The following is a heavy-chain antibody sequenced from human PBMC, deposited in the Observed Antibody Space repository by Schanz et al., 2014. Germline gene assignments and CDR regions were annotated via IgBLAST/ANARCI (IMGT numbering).Heavy chain of an antibody. CDR2: IIPPLRQT. V-gene: IGHV1-69*04. CDR3: ARIIDGDYLY. Sequence: QVRLVQSGAEVKKPGSSVKVSCKSSGATFNSYAFGWVRQAPGQGFEWVGSIIPPLRQTRYAQKFEERVIITADTSTTAVYMALASLTSDDTAVYFCARIIDGDYLYWGQGTLVTVSS. D-gene: IGHD4-17*01. CDR1: GATFNSYA. J-gene: IGHJ4*02.